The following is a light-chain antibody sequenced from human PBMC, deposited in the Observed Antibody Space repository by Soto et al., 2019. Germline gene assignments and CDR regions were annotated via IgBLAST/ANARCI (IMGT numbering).Light chain of an antibody. V-gene: IGKV1-17*02. CDR2: DVS. Sequence: DIQMTQSPSSLSASVEDRVIITCRASQSISNHLNWYQQKPGKAPKLLIYDVSTLHSGVPSRFSGSASGTEFTLTISNLESDDFATYYCQQYHRYSTFGQGTKVDIK. J-gene: IGKJ1*01. CDR1: QSISNH. CDR3: QQYHRYST.